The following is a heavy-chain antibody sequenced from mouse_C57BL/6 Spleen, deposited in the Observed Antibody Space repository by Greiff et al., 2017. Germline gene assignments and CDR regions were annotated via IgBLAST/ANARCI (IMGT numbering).Heavy chain of an antibody. Sequence: VQLQQSGAELVRPGASVTLSCKASGYTFTDYEMHWVKQTPVHGLEWIGAIDPETGGTVYNQKFKGKAILTADKSSSTAYMELRSLTSEDSAVYYCTRSGSRGYFDVWGTGTTVTVSS. CDR1: GYTFTDYE. CDR2: IDPETGGT. J-gene: IGHJ1*03. V-gene: IGHV1-15*01. CDR3: TRSGSRGYFDV. D-gene: IGHD1-1*01.